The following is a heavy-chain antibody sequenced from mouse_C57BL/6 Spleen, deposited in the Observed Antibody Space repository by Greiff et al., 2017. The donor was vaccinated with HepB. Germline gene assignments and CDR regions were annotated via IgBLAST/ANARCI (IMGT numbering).Heavy chain of an antibody. CDR3: ARKTPIYYDYDGSAMDY. CDR1: GYTFTDYN. D-gene: IGHD2-4*01. V-gene: IGHV1-22*01. CDR2: INPNNGGT. Sequence: VQLQQSGPELVKPGASVKMSCKASGYTFTDYNMHWVKQSHGKSLEWIGYINPNNGGTSYNQKFKGKATLTVNKSSSTAYMELRSLTSEDSAVYYCARKTPIYYDYDGSAMDYWGQGTSVTVSS. J-gene: IGHJ4*01.